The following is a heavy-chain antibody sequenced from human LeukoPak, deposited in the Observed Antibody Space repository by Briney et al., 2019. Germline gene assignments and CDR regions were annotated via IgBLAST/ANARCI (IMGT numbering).Heavy chain of an antibody. Sequence: GSSVKVSCKASGGTFSSYAISWVRQAPGQGLEWMGRIIPILGIANYAQKFQGRVTITADKSTSTAYMELNSLRAEDTAVYYCARDPFLDYYGMDVWGQGTTVTVSS. CDR1: GGTFSSYA. CDR3: ARDPFLDYYGMDV. CDR2: IIPILGIA. J-gene: IGHJ6*02. D-gene: IGHD3-3*01. V-gene: IGHV1-69*04.